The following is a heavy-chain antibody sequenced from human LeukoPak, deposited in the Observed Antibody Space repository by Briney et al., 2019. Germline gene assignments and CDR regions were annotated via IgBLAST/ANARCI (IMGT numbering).Heavy chain of an antibody. Sequence: SAETLCLTCTVSGVSISSFYWNWIRQPAGKGLEWIGRIYTRGSTSYNPSPESRVTMSVDTSKNELSLKLRSVTAADTAVYYCARVTTGSYYSDHWGQGTLVTVSS. D-gene: IGHD1-26*01. CDR3: ARVTTGSYYSDH. V-gene: IGHV4-4*07. CDR2: IYTRGST. J-gene: IGHJ4*02. CDR1: GVSISSFY.